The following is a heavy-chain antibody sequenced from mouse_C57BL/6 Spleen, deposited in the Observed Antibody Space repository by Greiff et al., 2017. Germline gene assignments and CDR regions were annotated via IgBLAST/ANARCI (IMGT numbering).Heavy chain of an antibody. CDR3: AREEGWDGEAY. D-gene: IGHD3-3*01. Sequence: QVQLQQPGAELVKPGASVKMSCKASGYTFPSYWITWVKQRPGQGLEWIGDIYPGSGSTNYNEKFKSKATLTVDTSSSTAYMQLSSLTSEDSAVYYCAREEGWDGEAYWGQGTLVTVSA. CDR1: GYTFPSYW. J-gene: IGHJ3*01. V-gene: IGHV1-55*01. CDR2: IYPGSGST.